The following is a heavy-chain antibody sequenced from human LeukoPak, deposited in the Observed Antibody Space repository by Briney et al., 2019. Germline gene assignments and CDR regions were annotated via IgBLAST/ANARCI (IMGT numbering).Heavy chain of an antibody. Sequence: GGSLRLSCAASGFTFSSYEMNWVRQPPGKGLEWVSYIISSGSTIYYADSVKGRFTISRDNAKNSLYLQMNSLRAEDTAVYYCARVSGYGNAAVYYFDYWGQGTLVTVSS. CDR2: IISSGSTI. J-gene: IGHJ4*02. CDR3: ARVSGYGNAAVYYFDY. D-gene: IGHD5-18*01. V-gene: IGHV3-48*03. CDR1: GFTFSSYE.